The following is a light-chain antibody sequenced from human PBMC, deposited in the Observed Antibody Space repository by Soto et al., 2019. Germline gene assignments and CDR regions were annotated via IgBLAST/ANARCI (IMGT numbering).Light chain of an antibody. Sequence: QSALTQPRSVSGSPGQSVTISCTGTSSDVGAYNYVSWYQQHPGKAPKLLIYDVNKRPSGVPDRFSTSKSGNTASLTISGLQAEDEAEYYCCSYAGSYTLVFGGGTKVTVL. V-gene: IGLV2-11*01. CDR1: SSDVGAYNY. CDR2: DVN. J-gene: IGLJ2*01. CDR3: CSYAGSYTLV.